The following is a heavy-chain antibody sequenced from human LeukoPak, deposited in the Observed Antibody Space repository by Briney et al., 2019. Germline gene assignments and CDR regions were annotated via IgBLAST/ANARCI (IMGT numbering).Heavy chain of an antibody. J-gene: IGHJ5*02. D-gene: IGHD3-10*01. V-gene: IGHV3-48*03. CDR3: ARGAEYDGSGSYYDGNWFDP. CDR2: SSTGITT. Sequence: GGSLRLSCAASGFTFSSYEMNWVRQAPGKGLEWVSYSSTGITTYYADSVKGRFTISRDNAKNSLFLQMNSLRAEDTAVYYCARGAEYDGSGSYYDGNWFDPWGQGTLVTVSS. CDR1: GFTFSSYE.